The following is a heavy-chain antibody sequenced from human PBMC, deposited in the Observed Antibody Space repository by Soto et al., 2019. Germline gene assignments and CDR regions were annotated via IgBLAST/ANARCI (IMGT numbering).Heavy chain of an antibody. CDR2: ISSSSSYI. D-gene: IGHD2-2*01. Sequence: GGSLRLSCAASGFTFSSYSMNWVRQAPGKGLEWVSSISSSSSYIYYADSVKGRFTISRDNAKNSLYLQMNSLRAEDTAVYYCARDKVPAAMLTQPAFRFDPWGQGTLVTVSS. J-gene: IGHJ5*02. CDR3: ARDKVPAAMLTQPAFRFDP. V-gene: IGHV3-21*01. CDR1: GFTFSSYS.